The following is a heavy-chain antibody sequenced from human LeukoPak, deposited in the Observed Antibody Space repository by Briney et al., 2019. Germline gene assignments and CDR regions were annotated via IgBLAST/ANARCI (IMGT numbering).Heavy chain of an antibody. J-gene: IGHJ4*02. CDR1: RFTSRTFS. Sequence: GESLRLSCAASRFTSRTFSINTGRQAPGKGLEWVSSISSSSTYIYYADSVKGRFTISRDYAKNSLYLQMNSLIAEDTAVYYCCRDRYCRSTTCYYNFDCWGQGTLVTVSS. CDR3: CRDRYCRSTTCYYNFDC. CDR2: ISSSSTYI. V-gene: IGHV3-21*01. D-gene: IGHD2-2*01.